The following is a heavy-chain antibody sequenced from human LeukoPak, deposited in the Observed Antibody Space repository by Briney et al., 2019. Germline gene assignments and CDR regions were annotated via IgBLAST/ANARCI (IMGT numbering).Heavy chain of an antibody. Sequence: GGSLRLSCAASGFAFSSYAMTWVRQAPGKGLEWVSTISGSGGSTYYADSVKGRFTISRDNSNNTLYLQMNSLRAADTAIYYCAKVPSVYYGMDVWGQGTTVTVS. CDR2: ISGSGGST. D-gene: IGHD3-10*01. CDR1: GFAFSSYA. CDR3: AKVPSVYYGMDV. V-gene: IGHV3-23*01. J-gene: IGHJ6*02.